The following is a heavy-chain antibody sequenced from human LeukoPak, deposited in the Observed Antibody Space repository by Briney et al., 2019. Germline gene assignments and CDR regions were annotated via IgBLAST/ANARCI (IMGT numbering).Heavy chain of an antibody. V-gene: IGHV4-61*02. Sequence: SQTLSLTCTVSGGSISSGSYYWSWIRQPAGKGLEWIGRIYTSGSTNYNPSLKSRVTIPVDTSKNQFSLKLSSVTAADTAVYYCARREGWFGELVGSGSDYWGQGTLVTVSS. CDR2: IYTSGST. CDR1: GGSISSGSYY. D-gene: IGHD3-10*01. CDR3: ARREGWFGELVGSGSDY. J-gene: IGHJ4*02.